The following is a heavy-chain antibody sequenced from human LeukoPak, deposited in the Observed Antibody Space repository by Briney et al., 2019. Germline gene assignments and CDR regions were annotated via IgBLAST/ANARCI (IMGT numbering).Heavy chain of an antibody. J-gene: IGHJ4*02. Sequence: SETLSLTCSVSGGSIIDTNYYWAWIRQPPGKGLEWIANIYYTGTTYYNPSLKSRVSISVDTSNNQFSLRLTSVTAADTAVYYCARGKYYYDSTGYYSGGDYWGQGTLVTVSS. D-gene: IGHD3-22*01. CDR3: ARGKYYYDSTGYYSGGDY. V-gene: IGHV4-39*01. CDR1: GGSIIDTNYY. CDR2: IYYTGTT.